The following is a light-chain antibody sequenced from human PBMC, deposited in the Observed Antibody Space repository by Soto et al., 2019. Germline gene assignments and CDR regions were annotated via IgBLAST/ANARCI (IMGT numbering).Light chain of an antibody. CDR1: QRVSSTY. J-gene: IGKJ4*01. V-gene: IGKV3-20*01. CDR2: GTS. Sequence: EILLTQSPGTLSLSPGERATLSCRASQRVSSTYLAWYQQKPGQAPRLLIYGTSSRATGIPTRFSGSGSGTDFTLSITRLEPEDFAVYYCQQLNSYPLTFGGGTKVEIK. CDR3: QQLNSYPLT.